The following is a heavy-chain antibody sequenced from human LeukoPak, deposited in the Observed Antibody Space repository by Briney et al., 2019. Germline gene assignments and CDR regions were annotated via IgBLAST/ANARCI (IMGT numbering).Heavy chain of an antibody. V-gene: IGHV3-30*04. CDR1: GFTFSSYA. Sequence: GGSLRLSCAASGFTFSSYAMHWVRQAPGKGLEWVAVISYDGSNKYYADSVKGRFTISRDNSKNTLYLQMNSLRAEDTAVYYCARENSYGFMYYYYYYMDVWGKGTTVTVSS. CDR3: ARENSYGFMYYYYYYMDV. J-gene: IGHJ6*03. CDR2: ISYDGSNK. D-gene: IGHD5-18*01.